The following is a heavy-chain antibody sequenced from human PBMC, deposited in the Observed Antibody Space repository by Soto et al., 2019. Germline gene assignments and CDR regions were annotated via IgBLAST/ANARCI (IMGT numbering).Heavy chain of an antibody. CDR3: ARQPVDYYDSSGYYNYFDP. J-gene: IGHJ5*02. Sequence: GESLKISCKGSGYSFTIYWIGWVRQMPGKGLEWMGIIYPGDSDTRYSPSFQGQVTISADKSISTAYLQWSSLKASDTAMYYCARQPVDYYDSSGYYNYFDPWGQGTLVTVSS. D-gene: IGHD3-22*01. CDR2: IYPGDSDT. V-gene: IGHV5-51*01. CDR1: GYSFTIYW.